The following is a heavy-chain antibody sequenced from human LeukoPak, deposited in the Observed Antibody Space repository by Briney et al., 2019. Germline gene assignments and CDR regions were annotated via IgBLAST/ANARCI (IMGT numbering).Heavy chain of an antibody. CDR1: GFTFSSHR. CDR2: INPGGSSI. J-gene: IGHJ4*02. Sequence: GRSLRLSCAASGFTFSSHRMHWVRQVPGKGLVWVARINPGGSSITYADSVKGRFTISRDNAKNTLYLQMDSLRAEDTGVYYCARSNQADDYWGQGTLVTVSS. V-gene: IGHV3-74*01. D-gene: IGHD1-14*01. CDR3: ARSNQADDY.